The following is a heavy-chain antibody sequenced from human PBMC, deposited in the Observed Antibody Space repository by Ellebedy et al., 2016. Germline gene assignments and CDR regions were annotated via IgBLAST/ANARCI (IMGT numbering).Heavy chain of an antibody. V-gene: IGHV4-59*01. CDR1: GGSISSYY. D-gene: IGHD3-9*01. CDR3: ARAATYYDILTGLVNWFDP. Sequence: SETLSLTCTVSGGSISSYYWSWIRQPPGKGLEWIGYIYYSGSTNYNPSLKSRVTISVDTSKNQFSLKLSSVTAADTAVYYCARAATYYDILTGLVNWFDPWGQGTLVTVSS. CDR2: IYYSGST. J-gene: IGHJ5*02.